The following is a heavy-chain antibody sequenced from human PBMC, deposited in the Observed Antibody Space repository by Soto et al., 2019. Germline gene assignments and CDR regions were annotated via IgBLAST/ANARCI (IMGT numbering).Heavy chain of an antibody. V-gene: IGHV1-69*13. CDR1: GGSFSSFG. J-gene: IGHJ1*01. D-gene: IGHD5-12*01. CDR2: IIPVFGRP. Sequence: SVKVSCKASGGSFSSFGISWVRQAPGQGLEWMGGIIPVFGRPNYAQRFRGRLTITADESTSTVYLELIDLRSEDTAVYYCAREGSGYNLWGQGTQVTVSS. CDR3: AREGSGYNL.